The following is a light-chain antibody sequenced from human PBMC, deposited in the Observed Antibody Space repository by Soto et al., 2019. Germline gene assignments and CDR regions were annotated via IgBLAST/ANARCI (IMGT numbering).Light chain of an antibody. CDR2: DAS. CDR1: QSVSSY. J-gene: IGKJ5*01. Sequence: EIVLTQSQATLSLSPGERATLSCRASQSVSSYLAWYQQKPGQAPRLLIYDASNKATGIPARFSGSGSGTDFTLTTSSLEPEDFAVYYCQQRSNWITFGQGTRLEIK. CDR3: QQRSNWIT. V-gene: IGKV3-11*01.